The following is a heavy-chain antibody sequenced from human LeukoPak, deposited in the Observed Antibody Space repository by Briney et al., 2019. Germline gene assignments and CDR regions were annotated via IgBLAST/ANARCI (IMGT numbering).Heavy chain of an antibody. Sequence: GGSLRLSCAASGFTFTNYAMSWVRQAPGKGLEWVSGMSGRGVSTYYADSVKGRFTISSDNSKNTLYLQMNSLRAEDTAIYYCAKDCNGGNCYIDYWGQGTLVTVTS. V-gene: IGHV3-23*01. CDR2: MSGRGVST. J-gene: IGHJ4*02. D-gene: IGHD2-15*01. CDR3: AKDCNGGNCYIDY. CDR1: GFTFTNYA.